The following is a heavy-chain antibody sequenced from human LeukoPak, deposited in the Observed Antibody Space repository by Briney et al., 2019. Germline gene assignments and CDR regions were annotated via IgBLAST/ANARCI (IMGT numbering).Heavy chain of an antibody. CDR2: IYHSGST. Sequence: SQTLSLTCTVSGGSISSGGYYWSWIRQPPGKGLEWIGSIYHSGSTYYNPSLKSRVTISVDTSKNQFSLKLSSVTTADTAVYYCARGGGYLWLRTPLLQSGYSSDYWGQGTLVTVSS. J-gene: IGHJ4*02. CDR3: ARGGGYLWLRTPLLQSGYSSDY. D-gene: IGHD6-13*01. CDR1: GGSISSGGYY. V-gene: IGHV4-30-2*03.